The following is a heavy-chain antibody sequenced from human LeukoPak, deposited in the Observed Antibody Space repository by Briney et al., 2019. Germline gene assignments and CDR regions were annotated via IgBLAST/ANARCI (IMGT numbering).Heavy chain of an antibody. Sequence: ASVKVSCKASGYTFTGYYIHWVRQAPGQGLEWMGWINPNSGGTNYAQKFQGRVTMTRDTSISTAYVELSRLRADDTAVYYCARGSFSADAPLVLDYFHHWGQGTLVTGSS. D-gene: IGHD5-18*01. V-gene: IGHV1-2*02. CDR2: INPNSGGT. CDR3: ARGSFSADAPLVLDYFHH. CDR1: GYTFTGYY. J-gene: IGHJ1*01.